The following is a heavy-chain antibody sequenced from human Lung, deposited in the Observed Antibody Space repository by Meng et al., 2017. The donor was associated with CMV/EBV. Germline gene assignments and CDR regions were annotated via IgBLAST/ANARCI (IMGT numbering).Heavy chain of an antibody. CDR1: GFTFDDYG. D-gene: IGHD1-7*01. CDR2: INWNGDTT. J-gene: IGHJ6*02. CDR3: ARDGLNGTLVRMDV. V-gene: IGHV3-20*04. Sequence: GGSXRLXCAASGFTFDDYGMNWVRQAPGKGLEWVSGINWNGDTTDYADSVRGRFTISRDNAKNSLYLQMNSLRAEDTALYYCARDGLNGTLVRMDVWGQGTTVTVSS.